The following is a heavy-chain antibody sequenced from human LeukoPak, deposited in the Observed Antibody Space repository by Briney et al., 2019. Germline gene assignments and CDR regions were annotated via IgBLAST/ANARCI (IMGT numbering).Heavy chain of an antibody. CDR1: GFTFSSYL. D-gene: IGHD3-9*01. Sequence: GGPLRLSCAASGFTFSSYLMSWVRQAPGKGLEWVANIKQDGSEKYYVDSVKGRFTISRDNAKNSLYLQMNSQRAEDTAVYYCARDARYFDWLSLPDYFDYWGQGTLVTVSS. J-gene: IGHJ4*02. CDR3: ARDARYFDWLSLPDYFDY. CDR2: IKQDGSEK. V-gene: IGHV3-7*01.